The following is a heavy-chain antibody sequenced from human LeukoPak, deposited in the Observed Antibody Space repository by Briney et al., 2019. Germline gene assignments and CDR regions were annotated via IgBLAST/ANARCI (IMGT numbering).Heavy chain of an antibody. D-gene: IGHD3-22*01. Sequence: GGSLRLSCAASGFTFRTYWMSWVRQAPGKGLEWVANIKQLGSEKYYADSVRGRFTISRDNAKNSLYLQMNSLRAEDTALYYCTTLGYHLDSWGQGTLVTVSS. CDR1: GFTFRTYW. V-gene: IGHV3-7*01. J-gene: IGHJ4*02. CDR3: TTLGYHLDS. CDR2: IKQLGSEK.